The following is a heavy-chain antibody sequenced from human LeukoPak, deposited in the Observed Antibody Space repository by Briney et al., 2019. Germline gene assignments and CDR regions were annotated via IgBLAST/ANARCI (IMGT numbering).Heavy chain of an antibody. Sequence: GGSLRLSCAASRFTHAMTWVRQVPGKGLEWVSTISASGGSTYYADSVKGRFTISRDNSRNTLYLQMNSLRAEDTAVYYCARLNDGFDIWGQGTMVTVSS. CDR1: RFTHA. V-gene: IGHV3-23*01. CDR3: ARLNDGFDI. CDR2: ISASGGST. J-gene: IGHJ3*02. D-gene: IGHD4/OR15-4a*01.